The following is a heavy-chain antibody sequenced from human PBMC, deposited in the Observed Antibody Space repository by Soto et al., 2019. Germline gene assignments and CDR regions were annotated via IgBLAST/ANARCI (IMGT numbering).Heavy chain of an antibody. D-gene: IGHD2-8*02. CDR3: ARRYWPFFDY. CDR2: IKQDGSEK. J-gene: IGHJ4*02. V-gene: IGHV3-7*01. CDR1: GFTFSSSW. Sequence: PGGSLRLSCAASGFTFSSSWMSWVRQAPGKGLEWVANIKQDGSEKYYVDSVKGRFTISRDNAKNSLYLQMNSLRAEDTAVYYCARRYWPFFDYWGQGTLVTVSS.